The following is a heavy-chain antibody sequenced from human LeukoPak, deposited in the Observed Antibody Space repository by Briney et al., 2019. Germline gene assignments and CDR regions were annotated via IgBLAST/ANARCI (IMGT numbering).Heavy chain of an antibody. CDR3: ARGVFN. CDR2: ISDGGST. Sequence: PGGSLRLSCAASGFTISSNYMNWVRQAPGKGLDWVSVISDGGSTYYADSVRGRFTISRDNSKNTLFLQMNSLRVGDTAVYYCARGVFNWGQGTLVTVSS. CDR1: GFTISSNY. D-gene: IGHD3-10*01. V-gene: IGHV3-53*01. J-gene: IGHJ4*02.